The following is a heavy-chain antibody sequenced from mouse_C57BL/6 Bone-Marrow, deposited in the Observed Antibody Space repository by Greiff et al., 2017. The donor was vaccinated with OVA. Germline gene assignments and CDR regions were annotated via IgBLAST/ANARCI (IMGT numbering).Heavy chain of an antibody. J-gene: IGHJ4*01. CDR1: GYTFTSYT. Sequence: QVQLQQSGAELARPGASVKMSCKASGYTFTSYTMHWVKQRPGQGLEWIGYINPSSGYTKYNQKFKDKATLTADKSSSTAYMQLSSLTSEDSAVYYCAREDYYGRDAMDYWGQGTSVTVSS. D-gene: IGHD1-1*01. V-gene: IGHV1-4*01. CDR3: AREDYYGRDAMDY. CDR2: INPSSGYT.